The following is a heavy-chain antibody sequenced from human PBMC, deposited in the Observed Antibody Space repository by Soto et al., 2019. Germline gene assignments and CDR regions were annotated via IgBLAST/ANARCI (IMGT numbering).Heavy chain of an antibody. Sequence: GGSLRLSCAASGFTFSSYGMHWVRQAPGKGLEWVAVISYDGSNKYYADSVKGRFTISRDNSKNTLYLQMNSLRAEDTAVYYCAKAKWLRSKGYYFDYWGQGTLVTVSS. CDR2: ISYDGSNK. V-gene: IGHV3-30*18. CDR1: GFTFSSYG. CDR3: AKAKWLRSKGYYFDY. J-gene: IGHJ4*02. D-gene: IGHD5-12*01.